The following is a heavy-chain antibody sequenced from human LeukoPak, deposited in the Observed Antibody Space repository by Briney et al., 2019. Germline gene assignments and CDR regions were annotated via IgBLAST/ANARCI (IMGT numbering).Heavy chain of an antibody. J-gene: IGHJ1*01. D-gene: IGHD3-22*01. Sequence: ETPSLTCTVSGGSISSYYWTWIRQPPGKGLEWVANIKQDGSEKYYVDSVKGRFTISRDNAKNSLYLQMNSLRAEDTAVYYCASSSAYYDSSGTAEYFQHWGQGTLVTVSS. CDR1: GGSISSYY. CDR3: ASSSAYYDSSGTAEYFQH. CDR2: IKQDGSEK. V-gene: IGHV3-7*01.